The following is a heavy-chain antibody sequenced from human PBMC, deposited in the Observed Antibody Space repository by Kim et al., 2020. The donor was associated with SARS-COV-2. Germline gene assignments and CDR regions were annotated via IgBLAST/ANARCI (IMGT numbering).Heavy chain of an antibody. CDR2: GNT. Sequence: GNTNYAQKLQGRVTMTTDTSTSTAYMELRSLRSDDTAVYYCAIEDRMDVWGQGTTVTVSS. V-gene: IGHV1-18*01. J-gene: IGHJ6*02. CDR3: AIEDRMDV.